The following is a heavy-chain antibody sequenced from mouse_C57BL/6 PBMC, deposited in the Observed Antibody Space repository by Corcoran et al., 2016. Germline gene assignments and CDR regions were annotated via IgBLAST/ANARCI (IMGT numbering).Heavy chain of an antibody. CDR1: GYAFSSYW. V-gene: IGHV1-80*01. D-gene: IGHD4-1*01. CDR2: IYPGDGDT. CDR3: ARDLLTGKYFDV. J-gene: IGHJ1*03. Sequence: QVQLQQSGAELVKPGASVKISCKASGYAFSSYWMNWVKQRPGKGLEWIGQIYPGDGDTNYNGKFKGKATLTADKSSSTAYMQLSSLTSEDSAVYFCARDLLTGKYFDVWGTGTTVTVSS.